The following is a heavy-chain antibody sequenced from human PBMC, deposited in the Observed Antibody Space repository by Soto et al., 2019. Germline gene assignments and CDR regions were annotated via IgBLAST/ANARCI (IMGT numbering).Heavy chain of an antibody. D-gene: IGHD2-2*01. J-gene: IGHJ4*02. Sequence: QVQLQQWGAGLLKPSETLSLTCAVYGGSFSGYYWSWIRPPPGKGLEWIGEINHSGSTNSNPSLHSRGTISVDTSENQFSLRLSSVTAADTAVYYCAGGLRLVPSGHQGWGQGTLVTVSS. V-gene: IGHV4-34*01. CDR2: INHSGST. CDR1: GGSFSGYY. CDR3: AGGLRLVPSGHQG.